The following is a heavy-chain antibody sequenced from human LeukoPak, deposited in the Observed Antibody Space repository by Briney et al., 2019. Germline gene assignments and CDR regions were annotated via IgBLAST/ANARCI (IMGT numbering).Heavy chain of an antibody. Sequence: ASVKVSCKASGYTFTGYYMHWVRQAPGQGLEWMGRINPNSGGTNYAQKFQGRVTMTRDTSISTAYMELSRLRSDDTAVYYCARGMMVRGVIYWFDPWGQGTLVTVSS. J-gene: IGHJ5*02. V-gene: IGHV1-2*06. D-gene: IGHD3-10*01. CDR3: ARGMMVRGVIYWFDP. CDR1: GYTFTGYY. CDR2: INPNSGGT.